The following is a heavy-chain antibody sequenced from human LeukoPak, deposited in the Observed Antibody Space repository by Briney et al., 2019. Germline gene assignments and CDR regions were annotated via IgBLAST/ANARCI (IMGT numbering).Heavy chain of an antibody. CDR1: GYTFTSYG. J-gene: IGHJ4*02. Sequence: ASVKVSCKASGYTFTSYGISWVRQAPGQGLEWMGWISAYNGNTNYAQKLQGRVTMTTDTSTSTAYMELRSLRSDDTAVYYCARDLSLVTYYDSSGYYSGVDYWGQGTLVTVSS. CDR2: ISAYNGNT. V-gene: IGHV1-18*01. D-gene: IGHD3-22*01. CDR3: ARDLSLVTYYDSSGYYSGVDY.